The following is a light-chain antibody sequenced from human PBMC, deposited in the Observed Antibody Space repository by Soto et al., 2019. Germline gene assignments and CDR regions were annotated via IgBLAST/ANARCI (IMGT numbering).Light chain of an antibody. Sequence: QSALTQPASVSGSPGQSIAISCTGTSSDVGGYNYVSWYQQHPGKAPKLMIYDVSNRPSGVSNRFSGSKSGNTASLTISGLQAEHEAAYYCSSYTTSSTYVFGTGTKVTVL. J-gene: IGLJ1*01. CDR3: SSYTTSSTYV. CDR2: DVS. CDR1: SSDVGGYNY. V-gene: IGLV2-14*01.